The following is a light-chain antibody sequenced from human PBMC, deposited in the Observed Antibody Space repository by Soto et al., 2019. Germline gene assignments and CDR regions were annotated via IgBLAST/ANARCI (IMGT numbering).Light chain of an antibody. CDR1: SSNIGSNT. V-gene: IGLV1-44*01. J-gene: IGLJ1*01. Sequence: QSVLTRPPSASATPGQRVTISCSGSSSNIGSNTVNWYQQLPGTAPKLLIYSNNQRPSGVPDRFSGSKSGTSASLAISGLQSEDEADYYCAAWDDSLNGYVFGTGTKVTVL. CDR2: SNN. CDR3: AAWDDSLNGYV.